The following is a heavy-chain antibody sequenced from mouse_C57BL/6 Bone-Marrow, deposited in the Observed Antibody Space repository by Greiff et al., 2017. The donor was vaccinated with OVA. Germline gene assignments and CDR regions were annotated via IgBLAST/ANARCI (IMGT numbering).Heavy chain of an antibody. Sequence: EVQLQQSGPELVKPGASVKISCKASGYTFTDYYMNWVKQSHGKSLEWIGDINPNNGGTSYNQKFKGKATLTVDKSSSTAYMELRSLTSEDSAVYYCARGEDGYLAYWGQGTLVTVSA. CDR1: GYTFTDYY. V-gene: IGHV1-26*01. J-gene: IGHJ3*01. CDR2: INPNNGGT. CDR3: ARGEDGYLAY. D-gene: IGHD2-3*01.